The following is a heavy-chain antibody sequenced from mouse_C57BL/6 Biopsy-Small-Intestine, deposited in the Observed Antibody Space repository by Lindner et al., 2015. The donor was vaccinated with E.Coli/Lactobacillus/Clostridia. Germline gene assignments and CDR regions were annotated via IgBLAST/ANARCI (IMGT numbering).Heavy chain of an antibody. V-gene: IGHV1-81*01. J-gene: IGHJ4*01. D-gene: IGHD2-2*01. CDR2: IYPRSGNT. Sequence: VQLQESGAELARPGASVKLSCKASGYTFTSYGISWVKQRTGQGLEWIGEIYPRSGNTNYNEKFKGKATLTADKSSSTAHMQLSSLTSEDSAVYFCANGYYYAMDYWGQGTSVTVSS. CDR1: GYTFTSYG. CDR3: ANGYYYAMDY.